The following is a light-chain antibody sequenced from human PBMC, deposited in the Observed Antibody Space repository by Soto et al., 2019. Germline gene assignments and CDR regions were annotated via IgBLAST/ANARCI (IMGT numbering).Light chain of an antibody. Sequence: DIVMTQSPDSLAVSLGERATINCKSSQSLLYSSNNKNYLAWFQQKPGQHPNLLIYWASIRESGVPDRFSGSGSGKDFTLPISSLQAEDVAVYYCQQYYDTLFTFGPGTKVDIK. CDR2: WAS. CDR1: QSLLYSSNNKNY. J-gene: IGKJ3*01. CDR3: QQYYDTLFT. V-gene: IGKV4-1*01.